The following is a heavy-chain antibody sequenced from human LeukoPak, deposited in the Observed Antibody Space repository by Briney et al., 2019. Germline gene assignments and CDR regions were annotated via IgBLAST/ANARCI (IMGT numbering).Heavy chain of an antibody. Sequence: PSETLSLTCAVYGGSFSGYYWSWIRQPPGKGLEWIGEINHSGSTNYNPSLKSRVTISVDTSKNQFSLKLSSVTAADTAVYYCAGGYSYGSTYYYMDVWGKGTTVTISS. CDR1: GGSFSGYY. D-gene: IGHD5-18*01. V-gene: IGHV4-34*01. CDR2: INHSGST. J-gene: IGHJ6*03. CDR3: AGGYSYGSTYYYMDV.